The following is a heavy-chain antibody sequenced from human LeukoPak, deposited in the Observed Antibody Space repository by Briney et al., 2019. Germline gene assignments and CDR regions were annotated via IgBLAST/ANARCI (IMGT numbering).Heavy chain of an antibody. CDR3: TSLGDGGIVFDY. Sequence: GGSLRLSCTASGFTFGDYAMSWVRQAPEKGLEWVGFIRSKAYGGTTEYAASVKGRFTISRDDSKSIAYLQMNSLKTEDTAVYYCTSLGDGGIVFDYWGQGTLVTVSS. D-gene: IGHD4-23*01. CDR2: IRSKAYGGTT. CDR1: GFTFGDYA. V-gene: IGHV3-49*04. J-gene: IGHJ4*02.